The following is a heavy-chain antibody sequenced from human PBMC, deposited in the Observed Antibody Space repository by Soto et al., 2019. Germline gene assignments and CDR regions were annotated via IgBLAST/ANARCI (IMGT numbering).Heavy chain of an antibody. CDR1: GFTFSSYA. CDR2: ISGSGGST. CDR3: AKGLTYSSSWYPPYYYMDV. Sequence: EVQLLESGGGLVQPGGSLRLSCAASGFTFSSYAMSWVRQAPGKGLEWVSAISGSGGSTYYAESVKGRFTISRDNSKNTLYLQMNSLRAEDTAVYYCAKGLTYSSSWYPPYYYMDVWGKGTTVTVSS. V-gene: IGHV3-23*01. D-gene: IGHD6-13*01. J-gene: IGHJ6*03.